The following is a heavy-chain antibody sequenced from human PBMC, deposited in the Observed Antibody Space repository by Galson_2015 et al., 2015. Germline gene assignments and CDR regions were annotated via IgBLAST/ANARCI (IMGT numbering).Heavy chain of an antibody. Sequence: SLRLSCAASGFTFDDYAMHWVRQAPGKGLEWVSLISWDGGSTYYADSVKGRFTISRDNSKNSLYLQMNSLRAEDTALYYCAKAEDTAMWSYFDYWGQGTLVTVSS. J-gene: IGHJ4*02. D-gene: IGHD5-18*01. V-gene: IGHV3-43D*03. CDR3: AKAEDTAMWSYFDY. CDR1: GFTFDDYA. CDR2: ISWDGGST.